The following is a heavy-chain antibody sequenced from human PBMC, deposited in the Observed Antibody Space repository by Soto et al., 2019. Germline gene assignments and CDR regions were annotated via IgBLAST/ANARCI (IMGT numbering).Heavy chain of an antibody. CDR3: ARAEGNAYGYRVDY. CDR2: IYQSGST. J-gene: IGHJ4*02. D-gene: IGHD5-18*01. CDR1: GDSISSSYW. Sequence: QVQLQESGPGLVKPSGTLSLTCAVSGDSISSSYWWSWVRQPPGKGLEWIGEIYQSGSTNYNPSLKSRVTISVDKSKNQFSLKLKSVTAADTAVYYCARAEGNAYGYRVDYGGQGTLVTVSS. V-gene: IGHV4-4*02.